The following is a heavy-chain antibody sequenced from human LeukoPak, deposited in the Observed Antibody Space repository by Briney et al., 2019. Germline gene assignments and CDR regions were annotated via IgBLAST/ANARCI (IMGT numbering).Heavy chain of an antibody. V-gene: IGHV3-9*01. CDR1: GFTFDDYA. CDR2: ISWNSGSI. CDR3: ARDRVAVAGTADYFDY. D-gene: IGHD6-19*01. Sequence: TGGSLRLSCAASGFTFDDYAMHWVRQAPGKGLEWVSGISWNSGSIGYADSVKGRFTISRDNAKNSLYLQMNSLRAEDTAVYYCARDRVAVAGTADYFDYWGQGTLVTVSS. J-gene: IGHJ4*02.